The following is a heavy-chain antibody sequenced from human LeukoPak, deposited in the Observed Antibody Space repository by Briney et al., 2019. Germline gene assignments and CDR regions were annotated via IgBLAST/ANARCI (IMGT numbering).Heavy chain of an antibody. CDR1: GFTFSSYG. Sequence: GGSLRLSCAASGFTFSSYGMHWVRQAPGKGLEWVAVISYDGSNKYYADSVKGRFTISRDNSKNTLYLQMNSLRAEDTAVYYCANQAYSGYEAPLDYWGQRTLVTVSS. CDR2: ISYDGSNK. CDR3: ANQAYSGYEAPLDY. V-gene: IGHV3-30*18. J-gene: IGHJ4*02. D-gene: IGHD5-12*01.